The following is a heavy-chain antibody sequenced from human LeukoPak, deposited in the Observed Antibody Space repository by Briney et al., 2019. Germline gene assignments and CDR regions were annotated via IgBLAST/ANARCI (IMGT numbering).Heavy chain of an antibody. D-gene: IGHD2-15*01. V-gene: IGHV4-59*12. CDR1: GGSISSSS. Sequence: PSETLSLTCTVSGGSISSSSWSWVRQDPGKRLEWTGFIWYSGDTDYNPSLRSRVTISVDKSKNQFSLKLSSVTAADTAVYYCARKVVVVAATNAFDIWGQGTMVTVSS. CDR2: IWYSGDT. CDR3: ARKVVVVAATNAFDI. J-gene: IGHJ3*02.